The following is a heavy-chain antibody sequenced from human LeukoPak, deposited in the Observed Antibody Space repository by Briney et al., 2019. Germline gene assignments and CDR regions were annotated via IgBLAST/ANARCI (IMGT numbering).Heavy chain of an antibody. J-gene: IGHJ6*04. V-gene: IGHV3-53*01. CDR3: ARDWGLLDYYGMDV. D-gene: IGHD3-16*01. CDR1: GFTVSSNY. Sequence: PGGSLRLSCAASGFTVSSNYMSWVRQAPGKELEWVSVIYSGGSTYYADSVKGRFTISRDNSKNTLYLQMNSLRAEDTAVYYCARDWGLLDYYGMDVWGKGTTVTVSS. CDR2: IYSGGST.